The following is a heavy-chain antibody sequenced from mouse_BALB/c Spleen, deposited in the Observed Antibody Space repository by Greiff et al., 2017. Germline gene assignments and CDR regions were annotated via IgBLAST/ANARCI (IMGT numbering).Heavy chain of an antibody. J-gene: IGHJ3*01. V-gene: IGHV2-9*02. CDR3: ARGDDYGAY. Sequence: VKLQESGPGLVAPSQSLSITCTVSGFSLTSYGVHWVRQPPGKGLEWLGVIWAGGSTNYNSALMSRLSISKDHSKSQVFLKMNSLQTDDTAMYYCARGDDYGAYWGQGTLVTVSA. CDR1: GFSLTSYG. D-gene: IGHD2-4*01. CDR2: IWAGGST.